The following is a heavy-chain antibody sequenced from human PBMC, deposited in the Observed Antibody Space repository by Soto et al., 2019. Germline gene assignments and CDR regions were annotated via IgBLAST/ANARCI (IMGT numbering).Heavy chain of an antibody. CDR3: TGLISSVDGRHA. CDR1: GYIFTDYW. Sequence: GESLNISCKGSGYIFTDYWIAWVRQMPGKAPEWMGIIYPGDSDTRYSPSFKGQVTISADKSINTAYLQWSSLKASDTAMYYCTGLISSVDGRHAWGQGTSVTVSS. V-gene: IGHV5-51*01. D-gene: IGHD2-15*01. J-gene: IGHJ5*02. CDR2: IYPGDSDT.